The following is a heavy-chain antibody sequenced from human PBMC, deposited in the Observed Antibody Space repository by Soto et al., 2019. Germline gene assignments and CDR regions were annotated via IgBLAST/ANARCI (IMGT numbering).Heavy chain of an antibody. CDR3: VRRVSGNYDY. D-gene: IGHD1-7*01. J-gene: IGHJ4*02. Sequence: EVQLAESGGGMVQPGGSLRLSCVASGFTFSSYDMHWVRQAPGKGLEYVSSISSNGGTTYYGNSVKGRFTISRDNSKNQRYLQMGSLRAEDMAVYYCVRRVSGNYDYWGQGTLVTVSS. CDR2: ISSNGGTT. V-gene: IGHV3-64*01. CDR1: GFTFSSYD.